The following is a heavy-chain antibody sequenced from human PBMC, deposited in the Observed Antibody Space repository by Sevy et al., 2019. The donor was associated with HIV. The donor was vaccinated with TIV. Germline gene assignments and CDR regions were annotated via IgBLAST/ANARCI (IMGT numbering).Heavy chain of an antibody. CDR1: GFKFNDHT. D-gene: IGHD5-12*01. V-gene: IGHV3-43*01. CDR2: IGGAKKES. CDR3: AKDVGGFSGSDY. J-gene: IGHJ4*02. Sequence: GGSLRLSCGASGFKFNDHTMHWVRQAPGKGLQWVSFIGGAKKESSYASSVQGRFSISRDTRRNTLYLQMHSLRIEDTGLYFCAKDVGGFSGSDYWGQGTLVTVSS.